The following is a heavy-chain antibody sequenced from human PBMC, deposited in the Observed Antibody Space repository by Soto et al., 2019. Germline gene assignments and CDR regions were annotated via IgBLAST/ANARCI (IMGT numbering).Heavy chain of an antibody. CDR3: VRRVSGNYDY. CDR1: GFTFSSYG. D-gene: IGHD1-7*01. V-gene: IGHV3-64*01. Sequence: EVQLAESGGGMVQPGGSLRLSCVASGFTFSSYGMHWVRQAPGKGLEYVSSISSNGGTTYYGNSVKGRFTISRDNSKNTLYLQMGSRRAEDMAVYYCVRRVSGNYDYWGQGTLVTVSS. CDR2: ISSNGGTT. J-gene: IGHJ4*02.